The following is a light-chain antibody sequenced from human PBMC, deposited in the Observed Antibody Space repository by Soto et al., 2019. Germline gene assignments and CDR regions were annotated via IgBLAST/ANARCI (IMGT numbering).Light chain of an antibody. J-gene: IGLJ2*01. Sequence: QSVLTQPPSVSGAPGQRVTISCTGSSSNIGAGYDVHWYQQLPGTAPKLLIYDNSNRPSGVPDRFSGYKSGTSASLAITGLQAADEADYYCQSYDSSLSAVVFGGGTKVTVL. CDR3: QSYDSSLSAVV. V-gene: IGLV1-40*01. CDR1: SSNIGAGYD. CDR2: DNS.